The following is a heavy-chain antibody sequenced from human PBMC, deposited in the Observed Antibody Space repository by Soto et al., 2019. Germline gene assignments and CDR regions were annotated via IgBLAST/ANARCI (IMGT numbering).Heavy chain of an antibody. V-gene: IGHV4-34*01. Sequence: QVQLQQWGAGLLKPSETLSLTCAVYGGSFSGYYWSWIRQPPGKGLEWIGEINHSGSTNYNPSLKSRVTISVDTSKNQFSLKLSSVTAADTAVYYWARGGGCSGGSCYSFPYWGQGTLVTVSS. D-gene: IGHD2-15*01. CDR3: ARGGGCSGGSCYSFPY. CDR2: INHSGST. CDR1: GGSFSGYY. J-gene: IGHJ4*02.